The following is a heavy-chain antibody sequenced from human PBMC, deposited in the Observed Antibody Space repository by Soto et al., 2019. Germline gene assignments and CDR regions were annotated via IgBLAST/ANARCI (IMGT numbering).Heavy chain of an antibody. CDR2: IWYDGSNK. D-gene: IGHD3-22*01. CDR1: GFTFSSYG. Sequence: QVQLVESGGGVVQPGRSLRLSCAASGFTFSSYGMHWVRQAPGKGLEWVAVIWYDGSNKYYADSVKGRFTISRDNSKNXXYLQMNSLRAEDTAVYYCATGDLVVVNHYYYGMDVWGQGTTVTVSS. CDR3: ATGDLVVVNHYYYGMDV. J-gene: IGHJ6*02. V-gene: IGHV3-33*01.